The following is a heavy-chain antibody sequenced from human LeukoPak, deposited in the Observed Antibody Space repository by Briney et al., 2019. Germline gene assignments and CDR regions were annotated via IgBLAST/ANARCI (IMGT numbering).Heavy chain of an antibody. Sequence: GGSLRLSCAASGFTFSSYGMSWVRQAPGKGLEWVSVIYSGGSTYYADSVKGRFTISRDNSKNTLYLQMNSLRAEDTAVYYCASSLPVLRYFDWLPHFDYWGQGTLVTVSS. CDR2: IYSGGST. CDR3: ASSLPVLRYFDWLPHFDY. D-gene: IGHD3-9*01. J-gene: IGHJ4*02. V-gene: IGHV3-66*01. CDR1: GFTFSSYG.